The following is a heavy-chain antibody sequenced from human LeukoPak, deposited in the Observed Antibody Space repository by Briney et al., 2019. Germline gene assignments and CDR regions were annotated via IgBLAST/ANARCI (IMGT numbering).Heavy chain of an antibody. V-gene: IGHV3-7*04. J-gene: IGHJ4*02. D-gene: IGHD6-13*01. Sequence: GGSLRLSCAASGFTFSSYWMSWVGQAPGKGLEGVANIKQDGREKYYVDSVKGRFTISRDNAKNSLYLQMNSLRAEDTAVYYCARGGDNSWYVPYYFDYWGQGTLVTVSS. CDR1: GFTFSSYW. CDR3: ARGGDNSWYVPYYFDY. CDR2: IKQDGREK.